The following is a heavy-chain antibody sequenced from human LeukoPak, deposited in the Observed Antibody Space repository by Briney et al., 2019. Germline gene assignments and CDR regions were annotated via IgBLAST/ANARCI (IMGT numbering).Heavy chain of an antibody. CDR2: INPSGGST. CDR1: GYTFTSYY. CDR3: ARGMHYDFWSGYYFDY. J-gene: IGHJ4*02. Sequence: GASVKVSCKAPGYTFTSYYIHWVRQASGQGLEWMGIINPSGGSTSYAQKFQGRVTMTRDTSTSTVYMELSSLRSEDTAVYYCARGMHYDFWSGYYFDYWGQGTLVTVSS. V-gene: IGHV1-46*01. D-gene: IGHD3-3*01.